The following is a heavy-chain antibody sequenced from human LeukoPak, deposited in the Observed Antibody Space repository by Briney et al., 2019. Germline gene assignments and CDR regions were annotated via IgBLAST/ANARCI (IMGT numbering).Heavy chain of an antibody. Sequence: GGSLRLSCAGSGFTFSSNGMHWVRQAPGKGLEWVAVIWDDGSNKYYADSVKGRFTISRDTSKNTLNLRMNSLRDEGTAVYYCARDGNFGYDAFDIWGQGPMVSVSS. CDR3: ARDGNFGYDAFDI. V-gene: IGHV3-33*01. D-gene: IGHD3-10*01. J-gene: IGHJ3*02. CDR1: GFTFSSNG. CDR2: IWDDGSNK.